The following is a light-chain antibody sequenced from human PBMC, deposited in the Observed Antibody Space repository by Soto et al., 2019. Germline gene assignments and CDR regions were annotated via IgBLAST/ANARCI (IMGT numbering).Light chain of an antibody. CDR2: DAS. CDR3: QQRSNWPPLFT. Sequence: EIVLTQSPATLSLSPGERATLSCRASQSVSSYLAWYQQKPGQAPRLLIYDASNRATGIPARFSGSGSGTDFTLTISTLAPEDFAVYYCQQRSNWPPLFTFGPGTKVDIK. V-gene: IGKV3-11*01. CDR1: QSVSSY. J-gene: IGKJ3*01.